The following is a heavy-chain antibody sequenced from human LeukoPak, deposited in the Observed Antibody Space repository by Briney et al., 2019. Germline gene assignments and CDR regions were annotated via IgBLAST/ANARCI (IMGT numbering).Heavy chain of an antibody. CDR2: IIPIFGTA. CDR3: ARDRGTYYYDSSGYYSFDY. J-gene: IGHJ4*02. V-gene: IGHV1-69*05. Sequence: SVKVSCKASGGTFSSYAISLVRQAPGQGLEWMGRIIPIFGTANYAQKFQGRVTITTDESTSTAYMELSSLRSEDTAVYYCARDRGTYYYDSSGYYSFDYWGQGTLVTVSS. CDR1: GGTFSSYA. D-gene: IGHD3-22*01.